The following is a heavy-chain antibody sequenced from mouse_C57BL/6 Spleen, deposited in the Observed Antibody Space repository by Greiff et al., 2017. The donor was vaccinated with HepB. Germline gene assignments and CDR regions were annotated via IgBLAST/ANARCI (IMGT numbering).Heavy chain of an antibody. CDR2: ISSGSSTI. D-gene: IGHD3-1*01. CDR3: ARGPRGDY. CDR1: GFTFSDYG. J-gene: IGHJ4*01. Sequence: EVKLMESGGGLVKPGGSLKLSCAASGFTFSDYGMYWVRQAPEKGLEWVAYISSGSSTIYYADTVKGRFTISRDNAKHTLFLQMTSLRSEDTAMYYCARGPRGDYWGQGTSVTVSS. V-gene: IGHV5-17*01.